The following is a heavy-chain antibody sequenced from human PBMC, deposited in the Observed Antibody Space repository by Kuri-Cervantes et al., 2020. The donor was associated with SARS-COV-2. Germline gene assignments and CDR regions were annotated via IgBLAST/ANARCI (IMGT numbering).Heavy chain of an antibody. Sequence: ASVKVSCKASGYTFTSYGISWVRQAPGQGLEWMGWISAYNGNTNYAQKLQGRVTMTTDTSTSTAYMELRSLRSDDTAVYYCARWAPGGYDFWSGPLDYWGQGTLVPVSS. CDR1: GYTFTSYG. D-gene: IGHD3-3*01. CDR2: ISAYNGNT. CDR3: ARWAPGGYDFWSGPLDY. V-gene: IGHV1-18*01. J-gene: IGHJ4*02.